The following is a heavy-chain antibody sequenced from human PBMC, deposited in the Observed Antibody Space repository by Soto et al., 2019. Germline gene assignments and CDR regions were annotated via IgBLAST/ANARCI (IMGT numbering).Heavy chain of an antibody. CDR1: GGSISNGDNY. CDR2: IYYSGST. Sequence: QVQLQESGPGLVKPSQTLSLTCTVSGGSISNGDNYWSWIRHPPGKALEWIGYIYYSGSTYYNPSYKTRVTVSGDTSRYQFSRNLSSVTAADTAVYYCAREISSGRGDPNWFDPWGQGTLVTVSS. D-gene: IGHD3-10*01. J-gene: IGHJ5*02. V-gene: IGHV4-30-4*01. CDR3: AREISSGRGDPNWFDP.